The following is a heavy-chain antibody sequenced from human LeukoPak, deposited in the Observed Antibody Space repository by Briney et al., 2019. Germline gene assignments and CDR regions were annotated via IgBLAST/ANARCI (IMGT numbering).Heavy chain of an antibody. D-gene: IGHD3-10*01. Sequence: PGGSLRLSCAASGFTFSSYAMSWVRQAPGKGLEWVSAISGSGGSTYYADSVKGRFTIFRDNSKNTLYLQMNSLRAEDTAVYYCARDEPGPNYGSGSYYPTDSFPPDYWGQGTLVTVSS. CDR2: ISGSGGST. V-gene: IGHV3-23*01. CDR1: GFTFSSYA. J-gene: IGHJ4*02. CDR3: ARDEPGPNYGSGSYYPTDSFPPDY.